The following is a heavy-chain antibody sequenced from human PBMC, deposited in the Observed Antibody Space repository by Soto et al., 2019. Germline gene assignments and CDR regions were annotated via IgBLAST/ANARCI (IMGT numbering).Heavy chain of an antibody. Sequence: QMQLVESGGGVVQPGRSLRVSCEASGVIFSTYGMHWVSQAPGKWLEWVAVISYDGRNKYYADSVRGRFTISRDNSKNTLHLQMNSLRGEDTAVYYCAKDTATAITSYYCYGMDVWGQGTTVTVSS. J-gene: IGHJ6*02. CDR3: AKDTATAITSYYCYGMDV. D-gene: IGHD6-25*01. V-gene: IGHV3-30*18. CDR1: GVIFSTYG. CDR2: ISYDGRNK.